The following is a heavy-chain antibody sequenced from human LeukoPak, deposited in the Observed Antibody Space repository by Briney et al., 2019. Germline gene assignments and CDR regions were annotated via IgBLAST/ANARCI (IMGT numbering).Heavy chain of an antibody. CDR3: ARANGWYLRNYFDY. J-gene: IGHJ4*02. V-gene: IGHV3-23*01. CDR2: ISGSGGST. D-gene: IGHD6-19*01. Sequence: GGSLRLSCAASGFTFSSYAMSWVRQAPGKGLEWASTISGSGGSTYYADSVKGRFTISRDNSKNTLYPQMNSLRAADTAVYYCARANGWYLRNYFDYWGQGILVTVSS. CDR1: GFTFSSYA.